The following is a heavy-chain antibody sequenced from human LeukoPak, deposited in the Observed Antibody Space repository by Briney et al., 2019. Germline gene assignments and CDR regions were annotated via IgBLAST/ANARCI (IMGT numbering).Heavy chain of an antibody. D-gene: IGHD3-22*01. CDR2: IYRGGGT. CDR3: ARVTYYYDSSGEATYFDY. J-gene: IGHJ4*02. Sequence: GGSLRLSCEASGFTFSNNYMTWVRQAPGKGLEWVSVIYRGGGTYYSDSVKGRFTVSRDNSKNTLYLQMNSLRVEDTAVYHCARVTYYYDSSGEATYFDYWGQGTLVTVSS. CDR1: GFTFSNNY. V-gene: IGHV3-66*02.